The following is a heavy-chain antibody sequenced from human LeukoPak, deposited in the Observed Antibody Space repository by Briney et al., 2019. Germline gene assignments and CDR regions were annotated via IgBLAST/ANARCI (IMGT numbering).Heavy chain of an antibody. J-gene: IGHJ3*02. CDR2: ISSSSSTI. Sequence: PGGSLRLSCAASGFSFSRNSMNWVRQAPGKGLEWVSYISSSSSTIYYADSVKGRFTISRDNAKNSLYLQMNSLRAEDTAVYYCAHGAFDIWGQGTMVTVSS. V-gene: IGHV3-48*01. CDR1: GFSFSRNS. CDR3: AHGAFDI.